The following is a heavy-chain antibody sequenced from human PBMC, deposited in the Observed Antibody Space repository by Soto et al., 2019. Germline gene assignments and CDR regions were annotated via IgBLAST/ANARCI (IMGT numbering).Heavy chain of an antibody. CDR2: ISGSGGST. D-gene: IGHD3-10*01. CDR1: GFTFSSYA. CDR3: AKSGTPPPMVRGVTQTEY. J-gene: IGHJ4*02. Sequence: EVQLLESGGGLVQPGGSLRLSCAASGFTFSSYAMSWVRQAPGKGLEWVSAISGSGGSTYYADSVKGRFTISRDNSKNTLYLQMNSLRAEDTAVYYCAKSGTPPPMVRGVTQTEYWGQGTLVTVSS. V-gene: IGHV3-23*01.